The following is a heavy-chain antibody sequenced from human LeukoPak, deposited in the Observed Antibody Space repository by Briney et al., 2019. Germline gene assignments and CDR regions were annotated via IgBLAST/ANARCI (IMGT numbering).Heavy chain of an antibody. J-gene: IGHJ6*03. D-gene: IGHD2-8*02. Sequence: GGSLRLSCAASGLTFSRYWMTWFRQAPGKGLEWVANIKQDGSEKYYVDSVKGRFIISRDNADRSLYLQLTSLRVEDTAVYFCASRYCTGVNCFAASYMCMDVWGKGTTVTVSS. CDR3: ASRYCTGVNCFAASYMCMDV. CDR1: GLTFSRYW. CDR2: IKQDGSEK. V-gene: IGHV3-7*01.